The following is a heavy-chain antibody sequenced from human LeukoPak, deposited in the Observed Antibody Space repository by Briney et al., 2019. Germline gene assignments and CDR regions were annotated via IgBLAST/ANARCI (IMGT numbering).Heavy chain of an antibody. CDR1: CGSINSDNYY. CDR3: AREWSF. CDR2: ISSSGTT. Sequence: PSQTLSLTCTGSCGSINSDNYYWNWIRQPAGKGLEWIGRISSSGTTNYNPSLNSRVTISLDTSKNQFSLMLNSVTAADTAVYYCAREWSFWGQGTKVTVSS. D-gene: IGHD3-10*01. J-gene: IGHJ3*01. V-gene: IGHV4-61*02.